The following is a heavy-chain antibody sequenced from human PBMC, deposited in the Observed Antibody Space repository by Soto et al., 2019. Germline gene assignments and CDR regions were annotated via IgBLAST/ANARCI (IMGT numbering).Heavy chain of an antibody. D-gene: IGHD5-18*01. CDR3: ARIPVDTSMIYWLDP. CDR2: IYYSGNT. CDR1: GGSVSSGDYY. Sequence: QVQLQESGPGLVKPSETLSLTCTVSGGSVSSGDYYWSWIRQPPGKGLEWIGYIYYSGNTNYNPYLKSRVIISVDPSKNLFSLKLTSVTAADTAVYYCARIPVDTSMIYWLDPWGQGTLVTVSS. J-gene: IGHJ5*02. V-gene: IGHV4-61*08.